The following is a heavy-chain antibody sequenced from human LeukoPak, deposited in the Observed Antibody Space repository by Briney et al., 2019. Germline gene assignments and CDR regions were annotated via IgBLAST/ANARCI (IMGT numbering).Heavy chain of an antibody. Sequence: PSETLSLTCTVSGGSISSSSYYWGWIRQPPGKGLEWIGSIYYSGSTYYNPSLKSRVTISVDTSKNQFSLKLSSVTAADTAVYYCARDQNWGLLYDAFDIWGQGTMVTVSS. CDR1: GGSISSSSYY. D-gene: IGHD7-27*01. CDR3: ARDQNWGLLYDAFDI. J-gene: IGHJ3*02. CDR2: IYYSGST. V-gene: IGHV4-39*07.